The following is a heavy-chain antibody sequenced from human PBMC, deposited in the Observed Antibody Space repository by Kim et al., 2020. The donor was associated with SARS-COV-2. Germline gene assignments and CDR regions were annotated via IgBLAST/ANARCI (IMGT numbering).Heavy chain of an antibody. CDR3: AKAIFGVVIVAYYDILTVDY. V-gene: IGHV3-23*01. CDR2: ISGSGGST. D-gene: IGHD3-9*01. Sequence: GGSLRLSCAASGFTFSSYAMSWVRQAPGKGLEWVSAISGSGGSTYYADSVKGRFTISRDNSKNTLYLQMNSLRAEDTAVYYCAKAIFGVVIVAYYDILTVDYWGQGTLVTVSS. CDR1: GFTFSSYA. J-gene: IGHJ4*02.